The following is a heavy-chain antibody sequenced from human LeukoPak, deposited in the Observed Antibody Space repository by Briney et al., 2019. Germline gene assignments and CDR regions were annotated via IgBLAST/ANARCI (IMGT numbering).Heavy chain of an antibody. CDR1: GGTFSSYA. J-gene: IGHJ6*02. V-gene: IGHV1-69*13. Sequence: SVKVSCKASGGTFSSYAISWVRQAPGQGLEWMGGIIPIFGAANYAQKFQGRVTITADESTSTAYMELSSLRSEDTAVYYCARSGDYGDYISAYYYYGMDVWGQGTTVTVSS. CDR2: IIPIFGAA. CDR3: ARSGDYGDYISAYYYYGMDV. D-gene: IGHD4-17*01.